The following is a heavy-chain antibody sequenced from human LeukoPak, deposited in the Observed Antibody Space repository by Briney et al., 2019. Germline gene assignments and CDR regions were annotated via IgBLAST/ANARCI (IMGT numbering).Heavy chain of an antibody. CDR3: ARVGLPYYYDSSGYYGNYFDY. J-gene: IGHJ4*02. D-gene: IGHD3-22*01. V-gene: IGHV4-59*01. CDR2: IYYSGST. CDR1: GGSISYYY. Sequence: PSETLSLTCTVSGGSISYYYWSWIRQPPGKGLEWIGYIYYSGSTNYNPSLKSRVTISVDTSKNQFSLKLSSVTAADTAVYYCARVGLPYYYDSSGYYGNYFDYWGQGTLVTVSS.